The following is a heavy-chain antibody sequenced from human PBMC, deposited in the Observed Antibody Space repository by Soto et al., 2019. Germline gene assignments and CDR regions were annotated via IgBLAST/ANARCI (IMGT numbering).Heavy chain of an antibody. J-gene: IGHJ6*02. CDR3: AKDRAGYSRGMDV. Sequence: QGQLLESGGGVVQPGRSLRLSCVVSGFSLSSYGMHWVRQAPGKGLEWVALISYDGSHKYYADSVKGRFTISGDNSKNTLYLQMNSLRSEDTAVYYCAKDRAGYSRGMDVWGQGTTVTISS. V-gene: IGHV3-30*18. CDR2: ISYDGSHK. D-gene: IGHD6-13*01. CDR1: GFSLSSYG.